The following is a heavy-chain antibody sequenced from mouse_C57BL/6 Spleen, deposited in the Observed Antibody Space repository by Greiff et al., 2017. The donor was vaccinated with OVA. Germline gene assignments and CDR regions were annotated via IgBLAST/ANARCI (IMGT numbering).Heavy chain of an antibody. CDR1: GFTFSSYA. CDR2: ISDGGSYT. D-gene: IGHD2-1*01. Sequence: EVNVVESGGGLVKPGGSLKLSCAASGFTFSSYAMSWVRQTPEKRLEWVATISDGGSYTYYPDNVKGRFTISRDNAKNNLYLQMSHLKSEDTAMYYCARDSATMVTSFAYWGQGTLVTVSA. V-gene: IGHV5-4*01. J-gene: IGHJ3*01. CDR3: ARDSATMVTSFAY.